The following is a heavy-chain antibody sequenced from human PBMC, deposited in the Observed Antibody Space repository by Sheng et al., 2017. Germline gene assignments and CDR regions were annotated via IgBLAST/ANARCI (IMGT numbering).Heavy chain of an antibody. V-gene: IGHV1-69*13. J-gene: IGHJ1*01. Sequence: QVQLVQSGAEVKKPGSSVKVSCKASGGTFSSYAISWVRQAPGQGLEWMGGIIPIFGTANYAQKFQGRVTITADESTSTAYMELSSLRSEDTAVYYCARDGEYYYDSSGYYYGYFQHWGQGTLVTVSS. CDR1: GGTFSSYA. D-gene: IGHD3-22*01. CDR2: IIPIFGTA. CDR3: ARDGEYYYDSSGYYYGYFQH.